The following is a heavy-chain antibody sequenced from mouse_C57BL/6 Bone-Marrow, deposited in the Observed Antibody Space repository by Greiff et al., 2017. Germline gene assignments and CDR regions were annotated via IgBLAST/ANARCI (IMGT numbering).Heavy chain of an antibody. CDR3: ARYGKGDWYFDV. CDR1: GYNFTSYW. D-gene: IGHD2-10*02. CDR2: INPNSGST. Sequence: QVQLQQPGAELVKPGASVKLSCKASGYNFTSYWMHWVKQRPGQGLEWIGMINPNSGSTNYNEKFKSKATLTVDKSSSTAYMQLSSLTSEYSAVYYCARYGKGDWYFDVWGTGTTVTVSS. V-gene: IGHV1-64*01. J-gene: IGHJ1*03.